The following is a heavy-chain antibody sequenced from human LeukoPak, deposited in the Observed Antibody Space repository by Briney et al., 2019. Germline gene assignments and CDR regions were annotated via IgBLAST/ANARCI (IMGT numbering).Heavy chain of an antibody. D-gene: IGHD3-22*01. V-gene: IGHV4-59*01. CDR2: IYYSGST. CDR1: GGSISSYY. CDR3: ARVPPGYYYDSSAYHLTSAFDY. J-gene: IGHJ4*02. Sequence: PSETLSLTCTVSGGSISSYYWSWIRQPPGKGLEWIGNIYYSGSTNYNPSLKSRVTISVDTSKNQFSLKLSSVTAADTAVYYCARVPPGYYYDSSAYHLTSAFDYWXQGTLVTVSS.